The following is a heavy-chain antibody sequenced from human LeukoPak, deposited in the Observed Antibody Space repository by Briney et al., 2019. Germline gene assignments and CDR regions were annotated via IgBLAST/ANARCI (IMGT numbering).Heavy chain of an antibody. CDR1: GYTFTEYY. CDR2: GTPSTGDT. Sequence: ASVKVSCKASGYTFTEYYIHWLRQAPGQGLEWMGWGTPSTGDTFYAQNFRGRVTMTRDTSISTAYMQLGGLKSDDTAVYYCARDIAPSGSWWFDSWGQGTLVSVSS. D-gene: IGHD6-13*01. V-gene: IGHV1-2*02. J-gene: IGHJ5*01. CDR3: ARDIAPSGSWWFDS.